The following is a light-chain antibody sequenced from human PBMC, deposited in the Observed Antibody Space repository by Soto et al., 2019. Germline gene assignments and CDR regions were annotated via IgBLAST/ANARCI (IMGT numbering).Light chain of an antibody. V-gene: IGKV1-9*01. J-gene: IGKJ2*01. CDR1: QGISSY. Sequence: DIQLTQSPSFLSASVGDRVTITCRASQGISSYLACYQQKPGKAPKLLIYAASTLQSGVPSRFSGSGSGTGFTLTISSLQPEDFATYYCQQLNSYRLTFGQGTKLAIK. CDR2: AAS. CDR3: QQLNSYRLT.